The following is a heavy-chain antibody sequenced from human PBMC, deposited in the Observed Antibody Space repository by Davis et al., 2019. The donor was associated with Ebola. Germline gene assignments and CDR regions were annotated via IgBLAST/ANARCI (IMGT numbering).Heavy chain of an antibody. Sequence: GESLKISCAASGFTFRSYSMNWVRQAPGKGLEWVSSISSSSSYIYYADSLKGRFTISRDNSKNTLYLQMNSLRVEDTAVYYCARWSGSYRYVFDYWGQGTLVTVSS. D-gene: IGHD1-26*01. J-gene: IGHJ4*02. CDR3: ARWSGSYRYVFDY. CDR1: GFTFRSYS. V-gene: IGHV3-21*01. CDR2: ISSSSSYI.